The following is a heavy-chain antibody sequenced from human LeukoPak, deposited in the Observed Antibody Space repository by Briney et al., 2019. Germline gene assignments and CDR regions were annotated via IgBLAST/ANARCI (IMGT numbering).Heavy chain of an antibody. CDR3: ARPRSVGAASNPFDY. D-gene: IGHD1-26*01. CDR2: IYYSGST. J-gene: IGHJ4*02. Sequence: SETLSLTCTVSGGSISSYYWSWIRQPPGKGLEWIGYIYYSGSTNYNPSLKSRVTISVDTSKNQFSLKLSSVTAADTAVYYCARPRSVGAASNPFDYWGQGTLVTVSS. CDR1: GGSISSYY. V-gene: IGHV4-59*01.